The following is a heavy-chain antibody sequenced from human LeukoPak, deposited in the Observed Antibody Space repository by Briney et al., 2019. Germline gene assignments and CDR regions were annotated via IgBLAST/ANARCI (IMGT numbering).Heavy chain of an antibody. CDR2: INQDGSEK. CDR1: GFTFSSYW. D-gene: IGHD2/OR15-2a*01. Sequence: PGGSLRLSCAASGFTFSSYWMSWVRQAPGKGLEWVANINQDGSEKYYVDSMKGRFTISRDNAKNSLFLQMNSLRADDTAVYYCARVWRASHSSTYRPLDYWGQGTLVTVSS. V-gene: IGHV3-7*01. J-gene: IGHJ4*02. CDR3: ARVWRASHSSTYRPLDY.